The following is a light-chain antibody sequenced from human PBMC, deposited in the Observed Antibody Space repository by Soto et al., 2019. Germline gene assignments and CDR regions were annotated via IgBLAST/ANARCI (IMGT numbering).Light chain of an antibody. V-gene: IGKV2-28*01. CDR2: LGS. CDR3: MQALQIPWT. Sequence: DLVMTQSPLSLPVTPGEPASISCRSSQSLLHNNRYNYLDWYLQKPGQSPQLLIYLGSNRASGVPDRVSGSGSGTDFTLTISRVEAEDVGVYYCMQALQIPWTFGQGTKVEI. J-gene: IGKJ1*01. CDR1: QSLLHNNRYNY.